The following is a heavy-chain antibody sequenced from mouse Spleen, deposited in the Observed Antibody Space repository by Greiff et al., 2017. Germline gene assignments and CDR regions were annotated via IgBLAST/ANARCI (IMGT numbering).Heavy chain of an antibody. CDR2: IHPNSGST. CDR1: GYTFTSYW. J-gene: IGHJ1*01. D-gene: IGHD2-12*01. CDR3: ARRYSEDWYFDV. V-gene: IGHV1-64*01. Sequence: VQLQQPGAELVKPGASVKLSCKASGYTFTSYWMHWVKQRPGQGLEWIGMIHPNSGSTNYNEKFKSKATLTVDKSSSTAYMQLSSLTSEDSAVYYCARRYSEDWYFDVWGAGTTVTVSS.